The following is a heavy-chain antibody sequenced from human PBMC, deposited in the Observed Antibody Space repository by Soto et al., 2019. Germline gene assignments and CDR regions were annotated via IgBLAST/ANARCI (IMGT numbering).Heavy chain of an antibody. Sequence: QVQLQESGPGLVKPSQTLSLTCTVSGCSISSGGYYWSWIRQHPGKGLEWIGYIYYSGSTYYNPSLKIRVTISVDTSKNQFSLKLSSVTAADTAVYYCARVLDPHYGGNFWGDFDIWGQGTMVTVSS. V-gene: IGHV4-31*03. CDR1: GCSISSGGYY. J-gene: IGHJ3*02. CDR3: ARVLDPHYGGNFWGDFDI. D-gene: IGHD4-17*01. CDR2: IYYSGST.